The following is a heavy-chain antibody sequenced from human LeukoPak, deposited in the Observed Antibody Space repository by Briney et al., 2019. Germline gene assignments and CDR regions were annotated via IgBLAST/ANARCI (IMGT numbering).Heavy chain of an antibody. CDR1: GYTFTSYG. CDR2: IIPMFGTA. V-gene: IGHV1-69*13. J-gene: IGHJ6*03. D-gene: IGHD3-10*01. CDR3: ARGPSITMVRGGQWYYYMDV. Sequence: GASVKVSCKASGYTFTSYGISWVRQAPGQGLEWMGGIIPMFGTAIYAQKFQGRVTITADESTNTAYMELSSLRSEDTAVYYCARGPSITMVRGGQWYYYMDVWGEGTTVTISS.